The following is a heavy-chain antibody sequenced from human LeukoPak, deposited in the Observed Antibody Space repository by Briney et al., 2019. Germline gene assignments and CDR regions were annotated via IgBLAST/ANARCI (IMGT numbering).Heavy chain of an antibody. V-gene: IGHV1-69*05. D-gene: IGHD3-3*01. CDR1: GGTFSSYA. Sequence: SVKVSCKASGGTFSSYAISWVRQAPGQGLEWMGGIIPIFGTANYAQKFQGRVTITTDESTSTAYMELSSLRSEDTAVYYCARDYYDFWSGTQYYYMDVWGKGTTVTVSS. CDR2: IIPIFGTA. J-gene: IGHJ6*03. CDR3: ARDYYDFWSGTQYYYMDV.